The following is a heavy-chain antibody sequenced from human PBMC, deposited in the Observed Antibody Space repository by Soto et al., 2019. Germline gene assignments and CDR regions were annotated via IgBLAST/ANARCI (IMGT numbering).Heavy chain of an antibody. J-gene: IGHJ5*02. CDR1: GGTFSGYA. CDR2: INPSGGST. D-gene: IGHD4-17*01. CDR3: ARDGDYGGNSGIGWFDP. V-gene: IGHV1-46*01. Sequence: ASVKVSCKASGGTFSGYAIGWVRQAPGQGLEWMGIINPSGGSTSYAQKFQGRVTMTRDTSTSTVYMELSRLGSEDTAVYYCARDGDYGGNSGIGWFDPWGQGTLVTVSS.